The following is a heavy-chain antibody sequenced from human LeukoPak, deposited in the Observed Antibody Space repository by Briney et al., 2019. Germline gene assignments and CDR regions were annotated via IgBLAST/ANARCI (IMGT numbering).Heavy chain of an antibody. Sequence: GGSLRLSCTASGFTFSTSWMHWVRQAPGEGLVWVSRINPDGSAPTYADSVKGRFTISRDTAKNTLFLQMSSRRAEDTAVYFCARGYSGFGVYGMDVWGKGTTVTVSS. CDR2: INPDGSAP. V-gene: IGHV3-74*01. CDR1: GFTFSTSW. J-gene: IGHJ6*04. CDR3: ARGYSGFGVYGMDV. D-gene: IGHD5-12*01.